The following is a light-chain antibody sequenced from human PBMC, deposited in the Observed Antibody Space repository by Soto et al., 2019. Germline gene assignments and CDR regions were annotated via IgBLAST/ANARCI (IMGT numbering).Light chain of an antibody. V-gene: IGKV3-15*01. CDR3: QQYNKWPLT. J-gene: IGKJ1*01. CDR2: GAS. Sequence: EIVMTQSPATLSVSPGGRATLPCRASQSVSSNLAWYQQSPGQAPRFLIYGASTRATGIPARFSGSAAGTEFTLTISSLQSEDFTVYYCQQYNKWPLTFGQGTKVDIK. CDR1: QSVSSN.